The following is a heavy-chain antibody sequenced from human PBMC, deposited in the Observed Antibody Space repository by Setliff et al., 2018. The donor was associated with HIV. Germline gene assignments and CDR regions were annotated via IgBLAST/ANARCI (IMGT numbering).Heavy chain of an antibody. CDR3: ARDHYLGLDY. Sequence: GGSLRLSCAASGFTVSSNYMSWVRQAPGKGLEWVSVFYTGGSTNYADSVKGRFTISRDNVEKSVYLQMNRLRNEDTARYYCARDHYLGLDYWGQGSLVTVSS. CDR1: GFTVSSNY. CDR2: FYTGGST. J-gene: IGHJ4*02. D-gene: IGHD7-27*01. V-gene: IGHV3-53*01.